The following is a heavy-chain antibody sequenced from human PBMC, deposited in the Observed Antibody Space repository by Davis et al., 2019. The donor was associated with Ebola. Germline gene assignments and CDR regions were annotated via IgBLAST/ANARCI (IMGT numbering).Heavy chain of an antibody. V-gene: IGHV4-59*01. CDR3: ALSGSYYPHGMDV. CDR1: GGSISSYY. CDR2: IYYSGST. D-gene: IGHD1-26*01. Sequence: MPSETLSLTCTVSGGSISSYYWSWIRQPPGKGLEWIGYIYYSGSTNYNPSLKSRVTISVDTSKNQFSLKLSSVTAADTAVYYCALSGSYYPHGMDVWGLGTTVTVSS. J-gene: IGHJ6*02.